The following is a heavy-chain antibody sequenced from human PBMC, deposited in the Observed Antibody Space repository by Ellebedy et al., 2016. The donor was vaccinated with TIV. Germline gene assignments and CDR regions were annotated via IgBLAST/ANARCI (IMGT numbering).Heavy chain of an antibody. CDR3: ARGSDTWAVDP. D-gene: IGHD3-16*01. V-gene: IGHV4-30-4*01. CDR2: IYYSGST. CDR1: GGSISSGDYY. Sequence: SETLSLTXTVSGGSISSGDYYWSWIRQPPGKGLEWIGYIYYSGSTYYNPSLKSRVTISVDTSKNQFSLKLSSVTAADTAVYYCARGSDTWAVDPWGQGTLVTVSS. J-gene: IGHJ5*02.